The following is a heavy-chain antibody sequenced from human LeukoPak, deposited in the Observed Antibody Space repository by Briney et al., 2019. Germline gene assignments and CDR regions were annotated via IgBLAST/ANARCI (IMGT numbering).Heavy chain of an antibody. D-gene: IGHD3-22*01. J-gene: IGHJ4*02. CDR2: INPNSGGT. CDR1: GYTFTGYY. V-gene: IGHV1-2*02. Sequence: GASVKVSCKASGYTFTGYYMHWVRQAPGQGLEWMGWINPNSGGTNYAQKFQGRVTMTRDTSTSTVYMELSSLRSEDTAVYYCARDKDYYDSSGYDYWGQGTLVTVSS. CDR3: ARDKDYYDSSGYDY.